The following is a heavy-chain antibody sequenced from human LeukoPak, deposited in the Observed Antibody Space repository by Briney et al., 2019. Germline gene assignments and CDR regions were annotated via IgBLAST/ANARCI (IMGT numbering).Heavy chain of an antibody. V-gene: IGHV4-38-2*02. Sequence: SETLSLTCTVSGYSISSGYYWGWIRQPPGKGLEWIGSIYHSGSTYYNPSLKSRVTISLDTSNNQFSLRVTSVTAADTAVYYCASCGGAMDPRFDYWGQGSLVTVYS. CDR2: IYHSGST. CDR1: GYSISSGYY. CDR3: ASCGGAMDPRFDY. J-gene: IGHJ4*02. D-gene: IGHD3-10*01.